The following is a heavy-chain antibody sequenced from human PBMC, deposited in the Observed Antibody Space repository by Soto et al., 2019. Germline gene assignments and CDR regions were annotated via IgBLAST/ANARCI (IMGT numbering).Heavy chain of an antibody. Sequence: QVQLVQPGAEVKKPGASVKVSCKASGYTFTSYGISWVRQAPGQGLEWMTWFSADNGNINYAQKLQGRVTITTDTSTSTTYMELRSLRSDDTAVYYGARTNYSSGWYGGYYFDNWGQGTLVTVSS. J-gene: IGHJ4*02. CDR1: GYTFTSYG. D-gene: IGHD6-19*01. CDR2: FSADNGNI. V-gene: IGHV1-18*01. CDR3: ARTNYSSGWYGGYYFDN.